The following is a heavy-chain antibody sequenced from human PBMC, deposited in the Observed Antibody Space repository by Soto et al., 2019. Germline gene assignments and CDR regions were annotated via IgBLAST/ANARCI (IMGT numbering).Heavy chain of an antibody. J-gene: IGHJ4*02. V-gene: IGHV1-18*01. CDR1: GYTFTTYS. D-gene: IGHD3-22*01. CDR3: ARGDYYDSSGVFDS. CDR2: ISTYNGNT. Sequence: QVQLVQSGVEVKKPGASVKVSCKASGYTFTTYSLNWVRQAPGQGLEWMGWISTYNGNTDYAQKFQGRVTMTTDTSTNTAYMALRSLRSDDTAVYYCARGDYYDSSGVFDSWGQGTLVTVSS.